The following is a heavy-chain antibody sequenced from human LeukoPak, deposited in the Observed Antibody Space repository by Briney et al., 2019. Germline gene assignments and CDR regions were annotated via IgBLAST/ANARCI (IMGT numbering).Heavy chain of an antibody. CDR2: IWHDESIK. J-gene: IGHJ6*02. CDR1: GSSISSSSYY. V-gene: IGHV3-33*08. D-gene: IGHD1/OR15-1a*01. Sequence: LSLTCTVSGSSISSSSYYWGWFRQGPGKGLEWVAVIWHDESIKRYAESVMGRFTVSKENSKNTMYLQMNSLRAEDTAVYYCARGLLNTFGVDAWGQGTTVTVS. CDR3: ARGLLNTFGVDA.